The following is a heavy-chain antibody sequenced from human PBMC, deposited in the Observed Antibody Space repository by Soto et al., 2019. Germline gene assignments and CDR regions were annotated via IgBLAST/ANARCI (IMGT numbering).Heavy chain of an antibody. D-gene: IGHD3-22*01. V-gene: IGHV3-30-3*01. CDR2: ISYDGSNK. J-gene: IGHJ4*02. Sequence: QVQLVESGGGVVQPGRSLRLSCAASGFTFSSYAMHWVRQAPGKGLEWVAVISYDGSNKYYADSVKGRLTISRDKSKNRXXLRRTSLRAEDTGVYYWARVCGYYDGVAHVHYFDCWGRGALVTVAS. CDR1: GFTFSSYA. CDR3: ARVCGYYDGVAHVHYFDC.